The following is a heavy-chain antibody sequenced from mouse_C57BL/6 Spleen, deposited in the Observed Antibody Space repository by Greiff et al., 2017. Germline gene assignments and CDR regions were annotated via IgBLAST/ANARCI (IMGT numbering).Heavy chain of an antibody. CDR1: GFTFTDYY. CDR3: ARSLTTVPNWYFDV. J-gene: IGHJ1*03. D-gene: IGHD1-1*01. V-gene: IGHV7-3*01. CDR2: IRNKANGYTT. Sequence: EVMLVESGGGLVQPGGSLSLSCAASGFTFTDYYMSWVRQPPGKALEWLGFIRNKANGYTTEYSASVKGRFTISRDNSQSILYLQMNALRAEDSATYYCARSLTTVPNWYFDVWGTGTTVTVSS.